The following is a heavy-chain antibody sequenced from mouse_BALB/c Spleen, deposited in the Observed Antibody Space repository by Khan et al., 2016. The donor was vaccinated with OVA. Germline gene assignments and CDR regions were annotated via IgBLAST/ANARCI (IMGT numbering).Heavy chain of an antibody. CDR3: IRTPDYYGSNYFDY. CDR2: ISSGGSFT. D-gene: IGHD1-1*01. V-gene: IGHV5-9-3*01. CDR1: GFTFSNYG. J-gene: IGHJ2*01. Sequence: EVELVESRGGLVKPGGSLKLSCAASGFTFSNYGMSWVRQTPEKRLEWVATISSGGSFTYYPDSVKGRFTISRDNANNTLYLQMSSLRSEDTAMYYCIRTPDYYGSNYFDYWGQGSTLTVSS.